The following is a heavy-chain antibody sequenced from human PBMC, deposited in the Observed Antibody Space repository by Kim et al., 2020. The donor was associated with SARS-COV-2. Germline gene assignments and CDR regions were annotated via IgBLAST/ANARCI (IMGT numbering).Heavy chain of an antibody. CDR2: INHSGST. Sequence: SETLSLTCAVYGGSFSGYYWSWIRQPPGKGLEWIGEINHSGSTNYNPSLKSRVTISVDTSKNQFSLKLSSVTAADTAVYYCAREAAGVLLWFGVFDYWGQGTLVTVSS. D-gene: IGHD3-10*01. CDR3: AREAAGVLLWFGVFDY. V-gene: IGHV4-34*01. J-gene: IGHJ4*02. CDR1: GGSFSGYY.